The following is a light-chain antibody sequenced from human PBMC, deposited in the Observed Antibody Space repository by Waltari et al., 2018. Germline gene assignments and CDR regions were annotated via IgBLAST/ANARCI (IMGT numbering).Light chain of an antibody. V-gene: IGKV3-20*01. CDR2: DVF. Sequence: ENVLTQSPGTLSLSPGERVSLSCRASETVNNNYLAWYQQKPGQAPSPLIYDVFKRATGIPDRFSGSGSGTDFTLTISRLEPEDFAVYYCHQYGSPPRTFGQGTKVDI. CDR3: HQYGSPPRT. CDR1: ETVNNNY. J-gene: IGKJ1*01.